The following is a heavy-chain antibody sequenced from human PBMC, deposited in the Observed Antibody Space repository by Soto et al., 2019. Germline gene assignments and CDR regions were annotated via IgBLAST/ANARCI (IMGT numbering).Heavy chain of an antibody. CDR3: ARGPTTETNYYYYMDV. Sequence: SETLSLTCTVSGGSISSYYWSWIRQPPGKGLEWIGEINHSGSTNYNPSLKSRVTISVDTSKNQFSLKLSSVTAADTAVYYCARGPTTETNYYYYMDVWGKGTTVTVSS. CDR2: INHSGST. J-gene: IGHJ6*03. D-gene: IGHD4-17*01. CDR1: GGSISSYY. V-gene: IGHV4-34*01.